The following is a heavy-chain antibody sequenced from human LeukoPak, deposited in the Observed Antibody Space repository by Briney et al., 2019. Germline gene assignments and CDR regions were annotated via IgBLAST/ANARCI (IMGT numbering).Heavy chain of an antibody. Sequence: ASVKVSCKASGYTFTSYYMHWVRQAPGQGLEWMGIINPNGGGTNYAQKSQGRVTMTRDMSTSTVYMELSSLRSEDTAVYYCARGYNSGLMDVWGKGTTVTISS. CDR2: INPNGGGT. CDR1: GYTFTSYY. V-gene: IGHV1-46*01. J-gene: IGHJ6*04. CDR3: ARGYNSGLMDV. D-gene: IGHD6-19*01.